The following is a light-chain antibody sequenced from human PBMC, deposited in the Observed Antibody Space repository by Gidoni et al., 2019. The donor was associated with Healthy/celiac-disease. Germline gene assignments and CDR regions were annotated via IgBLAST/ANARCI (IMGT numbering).Light chain of an antibody. CDR1: QSVSSSY. CDR3: QQSGSSPGA. V-gene: IGKV3-20*01. Sequence: EIVLTQSPCSLYLSPGERATLPCRASQSVSSSYLAWYQQKPGQAPRLLIYGASSRATGIPDRFSGSGSGTDFTLTISRLEPEDVAVYYCQQSGSSPGAFGQGTKLEIK. CDR2: GAS. J-gene: IGKJ2*01.